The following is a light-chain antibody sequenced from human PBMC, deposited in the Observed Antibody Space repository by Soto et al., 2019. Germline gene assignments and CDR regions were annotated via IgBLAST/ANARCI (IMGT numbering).Light chain of an antibody. CDR2: SNN. CDR1: NSNIGSNI. J-gene: IGLJ2*01. V-gene: IGLV1-44*01. Sequence: QSVLTQPPSASGTPGQRVTISCSGSNSNIGSNIVNWYQHLPGTAPKLLIYSNNQRPSGVPARLSGSKSGTSASLAISGLQSEDEADYYCSAWDDSLNGLVFGGGTKLTVL. CDR3: SAWDDSLNGLV.